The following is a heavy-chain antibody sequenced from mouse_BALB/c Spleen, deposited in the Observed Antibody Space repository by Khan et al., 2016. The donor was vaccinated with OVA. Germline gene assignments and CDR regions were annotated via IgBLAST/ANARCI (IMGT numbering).Heavy chain of an antibody. CDR1: GYTFTDYE. Sequence: QVQLQQSGAELVRPGASVTLSCKASGYTFTDYEIHWVKQTPVHGLEWIGAIDPETGGTAYNQKFKGKATLTADKSSSTAYMELRSLTSEDSAVYYCTRSDGYYGYFDVWGAGTTVTVSS. V-gene: IGHV1-15*01. CDR2: IDPETGGT. CDR3: TRSDGYYGYFDV. D-gene: IGHD2-3*01. J-gene: IGHJ1*01.